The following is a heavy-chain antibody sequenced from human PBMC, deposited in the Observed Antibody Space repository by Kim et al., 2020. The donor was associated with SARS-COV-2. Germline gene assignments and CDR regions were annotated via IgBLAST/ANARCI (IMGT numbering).Heavy chain of an antibody. CDR2: IIPILGIA. V-gene: IGHV1-69*04. D-gene: IGHD2-21*01. Sequence: SVKVSCKASGGTFSSYAIRWVRQAPGQGLEWMGRIIPILGIANYAQKFQGRVTITGDKSTSTAYMELSSLRSDDTAVYYCASEGAGHVGVVSASPADFD. J-gene: IGHJ3*01. CDR3: ASEGAGHVGVVSASPADFD. CDR1: GGTFSSYA.